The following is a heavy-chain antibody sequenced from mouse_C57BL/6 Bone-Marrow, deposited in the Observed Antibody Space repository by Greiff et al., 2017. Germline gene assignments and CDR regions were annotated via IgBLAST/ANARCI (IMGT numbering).Heavy chain of an antibody. V-gene: IGHV1-54*01. CDR1: GYAFTNYL. CDR3: ARGGYYHGFAY. Sequence: QVQLQQSGAELVRPGTSVKVSCKASGYAFTNYLIEWVKQRPGQGLEWIGVINPGSGGTTYNEKFKGKATLTADKSSSTAYMQLSSLTSEDSAVYFCARGGYYHGFAYWGQGTLVTVSA. D-gene: IGHD1-1*01. J-gene: IGHJ3*01. CDR2: INPGSGGT.